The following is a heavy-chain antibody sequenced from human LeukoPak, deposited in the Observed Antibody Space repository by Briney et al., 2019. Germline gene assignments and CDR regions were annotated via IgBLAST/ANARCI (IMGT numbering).Heavy chain of an antibody. D-gene: IGHD3-10*01. Sequence: PSETLPLTCAVYGGSFSGYYWSWIRQPPGKGLEWIGEINHSGSTNYNPSLKSRVTISVDTSKNQFSLKLSSVTAADTAVYYCARGRGHYYGSGLYFDYWGQGTLVTVSS. CDR2: INHSGST. CDR1: GGSFSGYY. V-gene: IGHV4-34*01. J-gene: IGHJ4*02. CDR3: ARGRGHYYGSGLYFDY.